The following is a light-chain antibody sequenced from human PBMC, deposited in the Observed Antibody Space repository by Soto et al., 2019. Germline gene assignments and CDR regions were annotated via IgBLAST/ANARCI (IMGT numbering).Light chain of an antibody. CDR2: LGS. CDR3: QQYKDYTYT. CDR1: QSLLHSNGYNY. Sequence: DIVMTQSPLSLPVTPGEPASISCRSSQSLLHSNGYNYLDWYLQKPGQSPQLLIYLGSNRASGVPDRFSGSGSGTEFTLAIASLQPDDFETYYCQQYKDYTYTFGQGTKVDIK. V-gene: IGKV2-28*01. J-gene: IGKJ1*01.